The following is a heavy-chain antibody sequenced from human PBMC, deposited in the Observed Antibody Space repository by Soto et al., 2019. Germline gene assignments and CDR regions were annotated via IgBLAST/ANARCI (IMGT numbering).Heavy chain of an antibody. Sequence: QVQLVQSGAEVKKPGASVKVSCKASGYTFSSYGINWVRQAPGQGLEWMGWISAYNGNTNYAQKLQGRVTMTTDTSTGTAYRERRSLRSDDTAVYYGARGTTVETGSYWGQGPLVTVSS. CDR3: ARGTTVETGSY. CDR1: GYTFSSYG. D-gene: IGHD4-17*01. J-gene: IGHJ4*02. CDR2: ISAYNGNT. V-gene: IGHV1-18*01.